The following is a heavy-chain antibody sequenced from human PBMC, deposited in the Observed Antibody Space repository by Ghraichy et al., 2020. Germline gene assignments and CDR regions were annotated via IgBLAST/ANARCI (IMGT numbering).Heavy chain of an antibody. Sequence: GGSLRLSCAASGFTVSNNYMSWVRQAPGKGLEWVSAIDSGITTSYADSVKGQFIISSDNSKNTLYPQKNSMRAEDTAVYYCAGDRANVETTVLGTYYYDLMGVCGRGGTVTV. V-gene: IGHV3-66*02. CDR2: IDSGITT. J-gene: IGHJ6*03. D-gene: IGHD1-1*01. CDR1: GFTVSNNY. CDR3: AGDRANVETTVLGTYYYDLMGV.